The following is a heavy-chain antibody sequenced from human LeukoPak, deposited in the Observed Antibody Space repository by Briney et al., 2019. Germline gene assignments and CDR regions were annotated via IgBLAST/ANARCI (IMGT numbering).Heavy chain of an antibody. CDR1: GLTFSDYY. D-gene: IGHD4-23*01. J-gene: IGHJ3*02. CDR2: ISNTGHTK. CDR3: AKIDYGGNLGFDI. Sequence: GGSLRLSCAASGLTFSDYYMSWIRQAPGKGLEWVSYISNTGHTKYYADSVKGRLTISRDNAKKSLYLQMNTLRVGDTAVYYCAKIDYGGNLGFDIWGQGTMVTVSS. V-gene: IGHV3-11*01.